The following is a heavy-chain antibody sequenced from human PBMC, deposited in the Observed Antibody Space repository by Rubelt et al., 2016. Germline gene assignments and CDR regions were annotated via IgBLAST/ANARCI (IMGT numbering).Heavy chain of an antibody. J-gene: IGHJ4*02. CDR2: INHSGST. D-gene: IGHD4-23*01. V-gene: IGHV4-34*01. Sequence: GKGLEWIGEINHSGSTNYNPSLKSRVTISVDTSKNQFSLKLSSVTAADTAVYYCARRLRYGGPTTGDWGQGTLVTVSS. CDR3: ARRLRYGGPTTGD.